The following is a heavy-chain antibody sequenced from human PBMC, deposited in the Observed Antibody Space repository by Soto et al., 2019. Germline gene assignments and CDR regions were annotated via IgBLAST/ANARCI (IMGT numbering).Heavy chain of an antibody. CDR3: ARDMALAALSHGMDV. CDR1: GGTFSLYG. D-gene: IGHD6-19*01. CDR2: ISSVFGAA. Sequence: SVKVSCKASGGTFSLYGVNWVRQAPGQGLEWMGGISSVFGAAKYAQRFQGRLSITADGSTGTVYMDLSGLRSDDSAVYYCARDMALAALSHGMDVWGQGTLVTVSS. V-gene: IGHV1-69*13. J-gene: IGHJ6*02.